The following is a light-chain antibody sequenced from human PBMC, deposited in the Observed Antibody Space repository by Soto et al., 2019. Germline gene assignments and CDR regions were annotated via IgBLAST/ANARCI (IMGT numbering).Light chain of an antibody. J-gene: IGKJ1*01. Sequence: IVLTQSPGTLSLSPGERATLSCRASQSVTSSYLAWYQQKPGQAPRLLIFGASSRATGIPDRFRGSGSGTDFTLAISRLEPEDFAMYYCQQYGSSPWTFGQGTTVDIK. CDR2: GAS. CDR1: QSVTSSY. CDR3: QQYGSSPWT. V-gene: IGKV3-20*01.